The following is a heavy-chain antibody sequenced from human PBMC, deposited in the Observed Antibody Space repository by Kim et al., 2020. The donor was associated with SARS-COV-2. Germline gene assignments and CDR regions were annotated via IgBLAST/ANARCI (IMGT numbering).Heavy chain of an antibody. CDR1: GGSISSSNW. V-gene: IGHV4-4*02. CDR3: VRVPTAVRYCSSTSCYEWGYAFXX. Sequence: SETLSLTCAVSGGSISSSNWWSWVRQPPGKGLEWIGEIYHSGSTNYNPSLKSRVTISVDKSKNQFSLKLSSVTAADTAVYYCVRVPTAVRYCSSTSCYEWGYAFXXXGXGTMVTVSS. CDR2: IYHSGST. J-gene: IGHJ3*02. D-gene: IGHD2-2*01.